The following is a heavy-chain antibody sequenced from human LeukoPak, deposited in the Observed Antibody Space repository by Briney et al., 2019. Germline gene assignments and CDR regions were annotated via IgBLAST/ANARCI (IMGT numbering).Heavy chain of an antibody. CDR2: IYWNDDK. CDR3: AHSRGRGANVFDY. CDR1: GGSIRSYYW. V-gene: IGHV2-5*01. Sequence: TLSLTCTVSGGSIRSYYWSWIRQPPGKALEWLALIYWNDDKRYSPSLKCRLTITKDTSKNQVVLAMTNMDPVDTATYYCAHSRGRGANVFDYWGQGTLVTVSS. D-gene: IGHD3-16*01. J-gene: IGHJ4*02.